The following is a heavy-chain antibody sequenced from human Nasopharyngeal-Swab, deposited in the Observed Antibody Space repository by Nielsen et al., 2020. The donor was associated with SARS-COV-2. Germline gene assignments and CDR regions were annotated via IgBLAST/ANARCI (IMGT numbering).Heavy chain of an antibody. CDR3: ARDGPSGSYDG. J-gene: IGHJ4*02. Sequence: GGSLRLSCTASGFTFSSYWMHWVRQAPGKGLEWVSVIYSGGSTYYADSVRGRFTISRDNSKNTLYLQMNSLRAEDTAVYYCARDGPSGSYDGWGQGTLVTVSS. CDR1: GFTFSSYW. CDR2: IYSGGST. V-gene: IGHV3-53*01. D-gene: IGHD1-26*01.